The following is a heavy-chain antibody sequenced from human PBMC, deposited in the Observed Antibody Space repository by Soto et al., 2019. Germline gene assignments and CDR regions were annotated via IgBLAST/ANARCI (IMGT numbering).Heavy chain of an antibody. CDR2: ITSTGGTK. CDR1: GFTFTSYA. J-gene: IGHJ4*02. D-gene: IGHD3-3*01. CDR3: AELEGPLKGLIPTLYLDY. Sequence: EVQLLESGGGLVHPGGSLSLSCAASGFTFTSYAMNWVRRVPGKGLEWVSGITSTGGTKFYADSVKGRFTISRDSSKSTVVLQENSLGGEGQGVYYWAELEGPLKGLIPTLYLDYWGQGTLVTVSA. V-gene: IGHV3-23*01.